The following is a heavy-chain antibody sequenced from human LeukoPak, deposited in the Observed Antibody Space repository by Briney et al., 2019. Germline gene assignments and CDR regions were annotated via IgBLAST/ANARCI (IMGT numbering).Heavy chain of an antibody. D-gene: IGHD2-15*01. J-gene: IGHJ4*02. CDR3: AKGAKYCSGGSCSTIGWYFDY. CDR2: ISGSGGST. Sequence: PGGSLRLSCAASGFTFSSYAMSWVRQAPGKGLEWVSAISGSGGSTCYADSVKGRFTISRDNSKNTLYLQMNSLRAEDTAVYYCAKGAKYCSGGSCSTIGWYFDYWGQGTLVTASS. V-gene: IGHV3-23*01. CDR1: GFTFSSYA.